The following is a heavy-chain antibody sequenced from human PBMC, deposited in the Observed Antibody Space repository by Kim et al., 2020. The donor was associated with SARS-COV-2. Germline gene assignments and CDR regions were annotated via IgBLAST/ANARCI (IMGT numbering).Heavy chain of an antibody. J-gene: IGHJ1*01. V-gene: IGHV4-39*01. CDR2: LSYSGTT. Sequence: SETLSLTCTVSGGSISSSTYSWGWIRQSPGKGLQWIASLSYSGTTHYNPSLRSRVTVSVDRPKNRLSLRLSSVTAADTAVYYCARQGRTFYASANKYEY. CDR1: GGSISSSTYS. CDR3: ARQGRTFYASANKYEY. D-gene: IGHD3-16*01.